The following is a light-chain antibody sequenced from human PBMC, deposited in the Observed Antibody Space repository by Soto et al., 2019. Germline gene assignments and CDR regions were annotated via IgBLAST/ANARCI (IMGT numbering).Light chain of an antibody. Sequence: NFMLTQPHSVSESPGKTVTISCTGSSGSIASNYVQWYQQRPGSAPTTVIYEDNQRPSGVPDRFSGSIDSSSNSASLTISGLKTEDEADYYCSSYAGSSNVFGTGTKLTVL. CDR1: SGSIASNY. CDR2: EDN. J-gene: IGLJ1*01. V-gene: IGLV6-57*02. CDR3: SSYAGSSNV.